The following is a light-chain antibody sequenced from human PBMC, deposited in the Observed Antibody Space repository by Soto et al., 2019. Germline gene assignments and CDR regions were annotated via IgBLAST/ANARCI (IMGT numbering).Light chain of an antibody. Sequence: DIQMTQSPSSLFASVGDRVTITCQASQDIGKPLNWYQQKPGKAPRLLIYDASSLETGVPPRFSGSGSGTDFAFTISSLQPEDIATYYCQKYDNLPLFGQGTKLEIK. J-gene: IGKJ2*01. CDR2: DAS. V-gene: IGKV1-33*01. CDR1: QDIGKP. CDR3: QKYDNLPL.